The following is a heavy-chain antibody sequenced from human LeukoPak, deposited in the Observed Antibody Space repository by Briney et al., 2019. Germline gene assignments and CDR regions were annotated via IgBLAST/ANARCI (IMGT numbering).Heavy chain of an antibody. CDR1: GFTFSSYG. Sequence: GGSLRLSCAASGFTFSSYGMHWVRQAPGKGLEWVAVIWYDGSNKYYADSVKGRFTISRDNSKNTLYLQMNSLRAEDTAVYYCARDLLAGQFDCWGQGTLVTVSS. CDR3: ARDLLAGQFDC. CDR2: IWYDGSNK. J-gene: IGHJ4*02. D-gene: IGHD3-9*01. V-gene: IGHV3-33*01.